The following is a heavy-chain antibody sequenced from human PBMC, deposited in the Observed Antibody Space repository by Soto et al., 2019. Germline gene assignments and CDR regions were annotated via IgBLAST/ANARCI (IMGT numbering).Heavy chain of an antibody. Sequence: QVQLQESGPGLVKPSQTLSLTCTVSGGSISSGGHHWSWIRQHPGKGLEWIGYIYYSGSTYYNPSLKSRVIISVDTSKNQFSLKLSSVTAADTAVYYCARDRSGSGTPDYWGQGTLVTVSS. CDR2: IYYSGST. CDR3: ARDRSGSGTPDY. D-gene: IGHD3-10*01. J-gene: IGHJ4*02. V-gene: IGHV4-31*03. CDR1: GGSISSGGHH.